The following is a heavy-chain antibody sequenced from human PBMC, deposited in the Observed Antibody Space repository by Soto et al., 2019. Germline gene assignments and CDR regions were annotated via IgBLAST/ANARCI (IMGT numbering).Heavy chain of an antibody. J-gene: IGHJ6*02. V-gene: IGHV1-24*01. CDR3: ATRRYTMRGDLYYGLDV. CDR2: FDPEDGKT. D-gene: IGHD3-16*02. CDR1: GYTLTELS. Sequence: EIKKKLASVKVSCKVSGYTLTELSMHWVRQPPGKGLEWMGGFDPEDGKTIYAQKFQGRVTMTEDTSTDTAYMELSNLRSADTAIYYCATRRYTMRGDLYYGLDVWGQGTTVTVSS.